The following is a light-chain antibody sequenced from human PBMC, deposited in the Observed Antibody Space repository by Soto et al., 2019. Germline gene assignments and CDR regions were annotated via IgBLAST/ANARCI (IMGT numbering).Light chain of an antibody. CDR1: SSDVGSYNL. Sequence: QSALTQPASVSGSPGQSITISCTGTSSDVGSYNLVSWYQQHPGKAPKLMIYEGSKRPSGVSNHFSGSKSGNTASLTISGLQAEDEADYYCCSYARGSTYVFGTGTKVTVL. J-gene: IGLJ1*01. CDR2: EGS. CDR3: CSYARGSTYV. V-gene: IGLV2-23*01.